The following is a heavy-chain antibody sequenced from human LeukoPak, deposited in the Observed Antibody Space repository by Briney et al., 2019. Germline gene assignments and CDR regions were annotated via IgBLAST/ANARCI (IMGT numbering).Heavy chain of an antibody. D-gene: IGHD2-21*01. CDR3: ARLRIHYFDY. CDR2: IYYSGST. V-gene: IGHV4-59*08. Sequence: PSETLSLTCTVSGGSISGYYWSWIRQPPGKGLEWIGYIYYSGSTNYNPSLKSRVTISVDTSKNQFSLKLSSVTAADTAVYYCARLRIHYFDYWGQGTLVTVSS. J-gene: IGHJ4*02. CDR1: GGSISGYY.